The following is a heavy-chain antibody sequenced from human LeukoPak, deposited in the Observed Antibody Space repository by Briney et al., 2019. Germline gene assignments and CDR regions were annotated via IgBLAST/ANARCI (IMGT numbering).Heavy chain of an antibody. V-gene: IGHV3-7*01. CDR3: ARESGNYGSGRHYYYYGMDV. CDR1: GFTFSNYG. Sequence: GGSLRLSCAASGFTFSNYGMHWVRQAPGKGLEWVANIKQDGSEEYYVDSVKGRFTISRDNAKNSLYLQMNSLRTEDTAVYYCARESGNYGSGRHYYYYGMDVWGQGTTVTVSS. J-gene: IGHJ6*02. CDR2: IKQDGSEE. D-gene: IGHD3-10*01.